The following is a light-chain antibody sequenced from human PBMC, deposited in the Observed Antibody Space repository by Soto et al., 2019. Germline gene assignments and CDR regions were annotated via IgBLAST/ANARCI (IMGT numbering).Light chain of an antibody. CDR2: GAS. Sequence: PGERATLSCSASQSVSSNYLAWYQQKPGQAPRVLIYGASSRATGIPNRFSGSGSGTDFTLTISRLEPEDFAVYYCQQYGNSPQTFGQGTKVDIK. V-gene: IGKV3-20*01. J-gene: IGKJ1*01. CDR3: QQYGNSPQT. CDR1: QSVSSNY.